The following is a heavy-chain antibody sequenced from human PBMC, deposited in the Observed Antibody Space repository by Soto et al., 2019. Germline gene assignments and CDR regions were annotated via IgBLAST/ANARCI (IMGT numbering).Heavy chain of an antibody. CDR3: ARDGYSSGWSYYFDY. CDR2: IIPIFGTA. D-gene: IGHD6-19*01. CDR1: GGTFSSYA. V-gene: IGHV1-69*13. Sequence: SVKVSCKASGGTFSSYAISWVRQAPGQGLEWVGGIIPIFGTANYAQKFQGRVTITADESTSTAYMELSSLRSEDTAVYYCARDGYSSGWSYYFDYWGQGTLVTSPQ. J-gene: IGHJ4*02.